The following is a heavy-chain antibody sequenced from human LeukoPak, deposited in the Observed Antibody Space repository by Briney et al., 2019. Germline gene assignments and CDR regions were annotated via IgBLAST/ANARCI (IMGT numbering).Heavy chain of an antibody. CDR1: GDSISSSHYY. Sequence: SETLSLTCTVSGDSISSSHYYWGWIRQSPGKGLEWIGSIYSGGETHYNPSLNSRVTIFLDTSKNRFSLNLISVTATDTAAYYCVRDYSNFVQGDWGQGTLVTVSS. CDR2: IYSGGET. CDR3: VRDYSNFVQGD. V-gene: IGHV4-39*02. J-gene: IGHJ4*02. D-gene: IGHD4-11*01.